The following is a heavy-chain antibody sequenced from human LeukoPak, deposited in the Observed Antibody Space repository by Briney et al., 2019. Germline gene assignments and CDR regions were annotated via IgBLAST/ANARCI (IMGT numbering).Heavy chain of an antibody. J-gene: IGHJ4*02. CDR2: IYTGVAA. V-gene: IGHV3-66*01. Sequence: GGSLRLSCAASGFTASNNYMTWVRQAPGKGLEWVSIIYTGVAAYYADSVLGRFTISRDKSKNTLYLQMSSLRAEDTALYYCARVASRAFDYWGQGALVTVSS. CDR1: GFTASNNY. CDR3: ARVASRAFDY.